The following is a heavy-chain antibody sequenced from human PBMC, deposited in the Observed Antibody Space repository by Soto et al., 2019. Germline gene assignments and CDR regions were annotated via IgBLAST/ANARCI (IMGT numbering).Heavy chain of an antibody. CDR3: ARPPSSSSGAY. CDR2: ISDSGRNT. D-gene: IGHD6-6*01. J-gene: IGHJ4*02. Sequence: GGSLRLSCAASGFTFITYAMNWGRQAPGKGLEWVSGISDSGRNTYNADSVKGRFTISRDNSKKTVYLEMNSLRAEDTAVYYCARPPSSSSGAYWGQGTLVTVSS. V-gene: IGHV3-23*01. CDR1: GFTFITYA.